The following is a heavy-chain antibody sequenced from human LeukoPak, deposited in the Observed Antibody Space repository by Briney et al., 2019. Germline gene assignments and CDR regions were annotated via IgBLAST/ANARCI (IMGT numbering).Heavy chain of an antibody. Sequence: PGGSLRLSCAASGFTVSSNYMSWVRQAPGKGLEWVSYISSSGSTIYYADSVKGRFTISRDNAKNSLYLQMNSLRAEDTAVYYCARARIGVAVNAGFDYWGQGTLVTVSS. V-gene: IGHV3-11*04. J-gene: IGHJ4*02. CDR3: ARARIGVAVNAGFDY. CDR2: ISSSGSTI. CDR1: GFTVSSNY. D-gene: IGHD6-19*01.